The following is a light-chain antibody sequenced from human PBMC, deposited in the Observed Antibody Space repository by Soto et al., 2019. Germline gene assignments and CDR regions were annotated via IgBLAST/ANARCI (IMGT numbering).Light chain of an antibody. CDR1: SSDVGGYNF. CDR3: SSYTTSSTSV. CDR2: EIS. V-gene: IGLV2-14*01. Sequence: QSALTQPASVSGSPGQSITISCTGTSSDVGGYNFVSWYRQHPGKAPKLMIFEISNRPSGVSNRFSGSKSGNTASLTISGLQADDEADYYCSSYTTSSTSVFGTGTKLTVL. J-gene: IGLJ1*01.